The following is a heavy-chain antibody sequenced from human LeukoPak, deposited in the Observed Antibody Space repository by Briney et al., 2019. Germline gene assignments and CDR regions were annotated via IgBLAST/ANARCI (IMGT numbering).Heavy chain of an antibody. CDR2: INHSGST. CDR3: ARGATESRVDY. V-gene: IGHV4-34*01. CDR1: GGSFSGYY. Sequence: PSETLSLTCAVYGGSFSGYYWSWIRQPPGKGLEWIGEINHSGSTNYNPSLKSRVTISVDTSKNQFSLKLSSVTAADTAVYYCARGATESRVDYRGQGTLVTVSS. D-gene: IGHD1-26*01. J-gene: IGHJ4*02.